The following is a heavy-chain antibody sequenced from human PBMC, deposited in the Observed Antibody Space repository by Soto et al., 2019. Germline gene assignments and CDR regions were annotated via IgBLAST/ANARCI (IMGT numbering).Heavy chain of an antibody. D-gene: IGHD6-6*01. CDR1: GFAFSSYG. V-gene: IGHV3-33*01. CDR2: IWYDGSNQ. CDR3: TRSPPGVAGRYYFAF. Sequence: QVQLVESGGGVVQPGRSLRLSCAASGFAFSSYGMHWVRQTPGKGLEWVALIWYDGSNQYYADSVKGRFTISRDNSKNTLYLQMHSLRAENTAVYFCTRSPPGVAGRYYFAFWGQGTLVTVSS. J-gene: IGHJ4*02.